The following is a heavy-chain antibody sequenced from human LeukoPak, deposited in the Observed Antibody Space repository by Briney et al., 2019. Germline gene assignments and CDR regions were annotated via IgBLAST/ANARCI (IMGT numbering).Heavy chain of an antibody. CDR3: ARDTNWLPLGYFDY. Sequence: GGSLRLSCAASGFTFSSYGMHWVRQAPGKGLEWVAVIWYDGSNKYYADSVKGRFTISRDNSKNTLYLQMNSLRAEDTAVYYCARDTNWLPLGYFDYWGQGTLVTVSS. CDR2: IWYDGSNK. V-gene: IGHV3-33*01. D-gene: IGHD3-9*01. J-gene: IGHJ4*02. CDR1: GFTFSSYG.